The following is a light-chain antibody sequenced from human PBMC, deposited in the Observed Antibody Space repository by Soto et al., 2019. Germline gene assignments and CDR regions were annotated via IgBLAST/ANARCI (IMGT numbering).Light chain of an antibody. J-gene: IGKJ4*01. CDR2: AAS. CDR3: QQLNNYPLT. Sequence: DIQLTQSPSFLSASLVDRVTITCRASQGIGSYLAWYQQKPGKAPRLLIYAASTLQSGVPSRFSGSGSDTEFTLTISSLQPEDFATYYCQQLNNYPLTFGGGTKVDIK. CDR1: QGIGSY. V-gene: IGKV1-9*01.